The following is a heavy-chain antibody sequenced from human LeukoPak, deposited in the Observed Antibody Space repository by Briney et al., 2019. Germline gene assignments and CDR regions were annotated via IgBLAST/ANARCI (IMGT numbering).Heavy chain of an antibody. CDR2: VTGTGATT. CDR1: GFTFSSYA. Sequence: GGSLRLSCAASGFTFSSYAMSWVRQAPGKGLEWVSAVTGTGATTHYADSVKGRFTISRDNSKNTLFLQMNSLRAEDRAVYYCARVVGGGYSYPILYYFDYWGQGTLVTVSS. V-gene: IGHV3-23*01. D-gene: IGHD5-18*01. CDR3: ARVVGGGYSYPILYYFDY. J-gene: IGHJ4*02.